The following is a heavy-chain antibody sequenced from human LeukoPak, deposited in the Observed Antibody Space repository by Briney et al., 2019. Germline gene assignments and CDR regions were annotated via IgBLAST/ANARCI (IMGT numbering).Heavy chain of an antibody. Sequence: PSETLSLTCTVSGGSISSYYWSWLRQPPGKGLEWIGYIYYSGSTNYNPSLKSRVTISVDTSKNQFSLKLSSVTAADTAVYYCARHSLAAADYAFDIWGQGTMVTVSS. CDR3: ARHSLAAADYAFDI. D-gene: IGHD6-13*01. J-gene: IGHJ3*02. CDR1: GGSISSYY. V-gene: IGHV4-59*08. CDR2: IYYSGST.